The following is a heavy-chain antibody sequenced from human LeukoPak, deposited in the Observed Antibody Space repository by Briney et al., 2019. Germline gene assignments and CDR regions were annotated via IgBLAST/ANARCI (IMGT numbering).Heavy chain of an antibody. D-gene: IGHD6-19*01. Sequence: GGSLRLSCAASGFIFSDYYMTWIRQAPGKGLEWISFISSDGDTIYYADSVKGRFTISRDNAENSLHLQMNSLRVEDTAVYYCAKGEKWLALIYFDYWGQGTQVAVSS. CDR1: GFIFSDYY. CDR3: AKGEKWLALIYFDY. V-gene: IGHV3-11*04. J-gene: IGHJ4*02. CDR2: ISSDGDTI.